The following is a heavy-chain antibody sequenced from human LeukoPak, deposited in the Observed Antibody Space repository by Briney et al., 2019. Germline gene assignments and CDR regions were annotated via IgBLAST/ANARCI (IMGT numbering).Heavy chain of an antibody. V-gene: IGHV4-59*11. D-gene: IGHD6-6*01. CDR2: IYYSGST. J-gene: IGHJ4*02. CDR3: ARGHGSSIWG. CDR1: GGSISSHY. Sequence: SETLSLTCTVSGGSISSHYWSWIRQPPGKGLEWIGYIYYSGSTNYNPSLKSRVTISVDTSKNQFSLKLSSVTAADTAMYYCARGHGSSIWGWGQGTLVTVSS.